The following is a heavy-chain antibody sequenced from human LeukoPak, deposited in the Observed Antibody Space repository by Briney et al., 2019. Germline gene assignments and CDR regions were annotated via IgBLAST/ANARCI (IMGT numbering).Heavy chain of an antibody. V-gene: IGHV3-7*01. CDR1: GFTFSSYW. D-gene: IGHD3-10*02. CDR2: IKQDGTVK. J-gene: IGHJ6*04. Sequence: PGGSLRLSCAASGFTFSSYWVNWVRQAPGKGLEWVANIKQDGTVKYYVDSVKGRFTISRDNAKNSLYLQMDSLRAEDTAVYYCAELGITMIGGVWGKGTTVTISS. CDR3: AELGITMIGGV.